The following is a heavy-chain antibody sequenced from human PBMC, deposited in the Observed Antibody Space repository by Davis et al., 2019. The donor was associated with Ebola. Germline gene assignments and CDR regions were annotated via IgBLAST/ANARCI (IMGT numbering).Heavy chain of an antibody. CDR2: INHSGNT. CDR3: ARGSDYVWGKDDF. D-gene: IGHD3-16*01. Sequence: ESLKISCAASGFTFSSYAMSWIRQSPGKGLEWIGEINHSGNTKYNPSLRSRVSISVDTSKNQFSLSVTSLTAADTAVYYCARGSDYVWGKDDFWGQGTLVTVSS. J-gene: IGHJ4*02. CDR1: GFTFSSYA. V-gene: IGHV4-34*01.